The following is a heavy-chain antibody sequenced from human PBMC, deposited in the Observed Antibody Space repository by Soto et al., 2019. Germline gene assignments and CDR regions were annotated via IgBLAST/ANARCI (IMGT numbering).Heavy chain of an antibody. CDR2: IYYSGST. D-gene: IGHD6-19*01. CDR1: GGSISSSSYY. J-gene: IGHJ4*02. V-gene: IGHV4-39*01. CDR3: APGGGKYAPGWYFY. Sequence: QLQLQESGPGLVKPSETLSLTCTVSGGSISSSSYYWGWIRQPPGKGLEWIGSIYYSGSTYYNPSLKSRVTISVDTSKNQFSLKLSSVTAADTAVYYCAPGGGKYAPGWYFYWGQGTLVTVSS.